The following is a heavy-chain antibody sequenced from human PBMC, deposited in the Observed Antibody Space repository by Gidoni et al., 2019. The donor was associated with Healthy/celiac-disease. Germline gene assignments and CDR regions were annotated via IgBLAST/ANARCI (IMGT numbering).Heavy chain of an antibody. V-gene: IGHV3-30*04. CDR3: ARVFSSSWYGWFDP. Sequence: QVQLVESGGGVVQPGRSLRLSCAASGFTFSSYAMHWVRQAPGKGLEWVAVISYDGSNKYYADSVKGRFTISRDNSKNTLYLQMNSLRAEDTAVYYCARVFSSSWYGWFDPWGQGTLVTVSS. CDR1: GFTFSSYA. CDR2: ISYDGSNK. D-gene: IGHD6-13*01. J-gene: IGHJ5*02.